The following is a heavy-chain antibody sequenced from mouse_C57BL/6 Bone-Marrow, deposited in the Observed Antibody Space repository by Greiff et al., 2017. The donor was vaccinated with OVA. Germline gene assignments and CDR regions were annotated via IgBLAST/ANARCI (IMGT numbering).Heavy chain of an antibody. CDR2: IDPEDGET. V-gene: IGHV14-2*01. CDR1: GFNIKDYY. J-gene: IGHJ4*01. CDR3: ARGWLLIDYAMEY. D-gene: IGHD2-3*01. Sequence: VQLLQSGAELVKPGASVKLSCTASGFNIKDYYMHWVKQRTEQGLEWIGRIDPEDGETKYAPKFQGKATITADISSNTAYRQLISLTTEDTAVYYGARGWLLIDYAMEYWGQGTSVTVST.